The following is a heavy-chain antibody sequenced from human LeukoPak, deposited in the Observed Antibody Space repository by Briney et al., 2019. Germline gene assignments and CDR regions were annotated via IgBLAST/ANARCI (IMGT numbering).Heavy chain of an antibody. V-gene: IGHV4-34*01. CDR1: GASFSGYY. CDR2: INHSGST. J-gene: IGHJ4*02. D-gene: IGHD3-16*01. Sequence: PSQTLSLTCAVYGASFSGYYWGSIRQPPGKGLEWIREINHSGSTNYNPSLKSRVTISVDMSKNQYSLILSSVTAADTAVYYCARDRDMGGGNYFRVFYFDSWGQGTLVTVSS. CDR3: ARDRDMGGGNYFRVFYFDS.